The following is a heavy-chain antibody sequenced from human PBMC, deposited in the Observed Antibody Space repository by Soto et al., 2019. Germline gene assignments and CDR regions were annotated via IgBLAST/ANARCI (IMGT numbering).Heavy chain of an antibody. CDR2: IYYSGST. J-gene: IGHJ3*02. D-gene: IGHD3-22*01. Sequence: SETLSLTCTVSGDSINSGDYYWSWIRQPPGKGLEWIGYIYYSGSTYHNPSLKTRINISLDTSKNQFSLKLSYVTAADTAVYYCATVPTYYYDRSGYANAFDIWGQGTMVTVSS. CDR1: GDSINSGDYY. CDR3: ATVPTYYYDRSGYANAFDI. V-gene: IGHV4-30-4*01.